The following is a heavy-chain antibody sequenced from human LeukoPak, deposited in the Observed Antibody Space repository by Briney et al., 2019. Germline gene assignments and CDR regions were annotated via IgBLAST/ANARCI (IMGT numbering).Heavy chain of an antibody. D-gene: IGHD1-26*01. Sequence: WASVKVSCKASGYTFTGHYMHWVRQAPGQGLEWMGWINPNNGGTNYAQKFQGRVTMTRDTSISTAYMELSRLRSDDTAVYYCARGYALYSGRYIDFDYWGQGTLVTVSS. CDR2: INPNNGGT. CDR1: GYTFTGHY. J-gene: IGHJ4*02. CDR3: ARGYALYSGRYIDFDY. V-gene: IGHV1-2*02.